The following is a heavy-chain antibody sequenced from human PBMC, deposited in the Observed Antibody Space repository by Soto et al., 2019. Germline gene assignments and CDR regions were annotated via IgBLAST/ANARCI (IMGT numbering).Heavy chain of an antibody. CDR2: ISYDGSNK. Sequence: GGSLRLSCAASGFTFSSYGMHWVRQAPGKGLEWVAGISYDGSNKYYADSVKGRFTISRDNSKNTLYLQMTSLRAEDAAVYYCGRTFRDGLLGLAPWGQGTLVTVSS. CDR1: GFTFSSYG. J-gene: IGHJ5*02. D-gene: IGHD3-16*01. CDR3: GRTFRDGLLGLAP. V-gene: IGHV3-30*03.